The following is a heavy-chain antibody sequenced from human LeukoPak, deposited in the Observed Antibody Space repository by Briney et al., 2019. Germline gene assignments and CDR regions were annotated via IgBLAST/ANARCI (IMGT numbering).Heavy chain of an antibody. Sequence: ASVKVSCKASGGSFSSYAISWGRQAPGQGLEWVGGIITIFGTANYAQKFQGRVTITTDEATSTAYMELSSLRSEDTAVYYCARSPTYYYDSSGDYWGQGTLVTVSS. CDR3: ARSPTYYYDSSGDY. CDR2: IITIFGTA. D-gene: IGHD3-22*01. V-gene: IGHV1-69*05. J-gene: IGHJ4*02. CDR1: GGSFSSYA.